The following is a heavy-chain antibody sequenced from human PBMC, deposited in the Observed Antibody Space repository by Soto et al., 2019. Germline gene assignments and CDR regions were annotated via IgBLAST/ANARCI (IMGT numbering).Heavy chain of an antibody. CDR2: IYYSGST. D-gene: IGHD2-8*01. CDR1: GGSISSSSYY. J-gene: IGHJ6*03. V-gene: IGHV4-39*01. Sequence: SETLSLSCTVSGGSISSSSYYWGWIRQPPGKGLEWIGSIYYSGSTYYNPSLKSRVTISVDTSKNQFSLKLSSVTAADTAVYYCASSLAYCTNGVCYYYYYYMDGWGKGTTVTVSS. CDR3: ASSLAYCTNGVCYYYYYYMDG.